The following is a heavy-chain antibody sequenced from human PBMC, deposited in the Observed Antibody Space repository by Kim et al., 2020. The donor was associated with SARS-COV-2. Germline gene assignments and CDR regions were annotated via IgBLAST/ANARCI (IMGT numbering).Heavy chain of an antibody. J-gene: IGHJ6*02. V-gene: IGHV3-11*05. CDR2: ISSSSSYT. D-gene: IGHD3-22*01. CDR3: ARDIDGRSGYYGGYYYGMDV. Sequence: GGSLRLSCAASGFTFSDYYMSWIRQAPGKGLEWVSYISSSSSYTNYADSVKGRFTISRDNTKNSLYLQMNSLRAEDTAVYYCARDIDGRSGYYGGYYYGMDVWGQGTTVTVSS. CDR1: GFTFSDYY.